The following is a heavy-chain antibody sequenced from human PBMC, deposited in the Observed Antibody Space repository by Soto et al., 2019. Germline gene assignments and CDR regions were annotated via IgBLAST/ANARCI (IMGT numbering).Heavy chain of an antibody. Sequence: ASVKVSCKASGYTFTSYGISWVRQAPGQGLEWMGWISAYNGNTNYAQKIQGRVTMTTDTSTSTAYMELRSLRSDDTAVYYFARDTEVRYYDSSGYYEAAWGQGTLVTVSS. CDR1: GYTFTSYG. CDR2: ISAYNGNT. CDR3: ARDTEVRYYDSSGYYEAA. J-gene: IGHJ5*02. V-gene: IGHV1-18*01. D-gene: IGHD3-22*01.